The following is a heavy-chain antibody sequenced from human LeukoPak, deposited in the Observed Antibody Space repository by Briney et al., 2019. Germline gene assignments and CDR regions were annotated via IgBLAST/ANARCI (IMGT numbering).Heavy chain of an antibody. V-gene: IGHV3-23*01. Sequence: PGGSLRLSCAASGFTFSSYAMSWVRQAPGKGLEWTSAISASGSNTYYADSVKGRFTISRDNAKNSLYLQMNSLRAEDTALYYCARGGPAARTHYYYYYMDVWGKGTTVTVSS. CDR3: ARGGPAARTHYYYYYMDV. CDR2: ISASGSNT. J-gene: IGHJ6*03. CDR1: GFTFSSYA. D-gene: IGHD6-6*01.